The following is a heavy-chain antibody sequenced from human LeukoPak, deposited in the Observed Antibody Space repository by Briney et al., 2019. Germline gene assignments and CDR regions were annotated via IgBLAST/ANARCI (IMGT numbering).Heavy chain of an antibody. Sequence: PSETLSLICTVSGGFINNYYWSWLRHPPRKGLGWIGYIYYTERNKYNPSLKRRITMSVNTSKTQFSLKLSSVTAADTALYYCAREGGPYRPLDYSGQGTLVTVS. J-gene: IGHJ4*02. V-gene: IGHV4-59*01. D-gene: IGHD3-16*01. CDR2: IYYTERN. CDR1: GGFINNYY. CDR3: AREGGPYRPLDY.